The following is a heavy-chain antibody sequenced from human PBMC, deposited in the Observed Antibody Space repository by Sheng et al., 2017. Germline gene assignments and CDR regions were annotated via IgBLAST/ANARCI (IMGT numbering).Heavy chain of an antibody. J-gene: IGHJ5*02. CDR3: AKDQGYNASGISPLWFDP. Sequence: EVQLVESGGGLVQPGGTLRLSCAVSGFTFSSYGMSWVRQAPGKGLEWVSAISGSSSSTYYADSVKGRFTISRDNSKSTLYLQMNSLRAEDTAVYYCAKDQGYNASGISPLWFDPWGQGILVTVSS. CDR2: ISGSSSST. V-gene: IGHV3-23*04. CDR1: GFTFSSYG. D-gene: IGHD2-21*01.